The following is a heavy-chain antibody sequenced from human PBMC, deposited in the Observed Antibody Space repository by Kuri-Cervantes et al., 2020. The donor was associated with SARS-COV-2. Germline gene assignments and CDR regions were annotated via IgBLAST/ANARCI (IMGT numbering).Heavy chain of an antibody. V-gene: IGHV4-38-2*02. CDR3: ARVPSSGWYPVDAAFDI. CDR2: IYHSGST. Sequence: GSLRLSCTVSGYSISSGYYWGWIRQPPGKGLEWIGSIYHSGSTNYSPSLKSRVTISVDTSKNQFSLKLSSVTAADTAVYYCARVPSSGWYPVDAAFDIWGQGTMVTDSS. J-gene: IGHJ3*02. CDR1: GYSISSGYY. D-gene: IGHD6-19*01.